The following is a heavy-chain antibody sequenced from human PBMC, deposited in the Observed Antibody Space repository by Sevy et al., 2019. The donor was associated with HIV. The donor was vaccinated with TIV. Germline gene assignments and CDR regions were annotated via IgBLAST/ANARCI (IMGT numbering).Heavy chain of an antibody. CDR2: ISSSSSTI. Sequence: GGSLRLSCAASGFSFTSYSMNWVRQAPGKGLEWVSYISSSSSTIYYVDSVKGRFAISRDNAKNSLFLQMNCLRAEDMAVYYCARDQPRNSGFDYWGQGTLVTVSS. CDR1: GFSFTSYS. J-gene: IGHJ4*02. CDR3: ARDQPRNSGFDY. V-gene: IGHV3-48*01. D-gene: IGHD1-26*01.